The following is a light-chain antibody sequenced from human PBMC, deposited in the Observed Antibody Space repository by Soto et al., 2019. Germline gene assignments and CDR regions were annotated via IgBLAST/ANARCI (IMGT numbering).Light chain of an antibody. Sequence: EIVLTQSPATLSLSPGERATLSCRASQSVSSYLAWYQQKPGQAPRLLIYDASNRATGIPARFSGSGSGTDFTLTISILEPEDFAVYYCQHRSNWYTFGQGTKLEIK. CDR1: QSVSSY. V-gene: IGKV3-11*01. CDR2: DAS. J-gene: IGKJ2*01. CDR3: QHRSNWYT.